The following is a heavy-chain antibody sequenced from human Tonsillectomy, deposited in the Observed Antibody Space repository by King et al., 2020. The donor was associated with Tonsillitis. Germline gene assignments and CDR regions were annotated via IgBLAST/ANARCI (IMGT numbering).Heavy chain of an antibody. D-gene: IGHD2-21*02. CDR1: GFTFSTYS. CDR3: ARDLSSYCGGDSRYFDY. V-gene: IGHV3-48*01. Sequence: VQLVESGGGLVQPGGSLRLSCAASGFTFSTYSMNWVRQAPGKGLEWVSYISSGSTTIFYADSVKGRFTISRNNANNSLYLQMSSLRAEDTAVYYCARDLSSYCGGDSRYFDYWGQGTLVTVSS. CDR2: ISSGSTTI. J-gene: IGHJ4*02.